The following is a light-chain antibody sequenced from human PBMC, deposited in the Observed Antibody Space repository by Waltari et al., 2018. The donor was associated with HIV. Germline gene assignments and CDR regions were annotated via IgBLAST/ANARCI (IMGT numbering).Light chain of an antibody. Sequence: DIVMTQSPATLSVSPGERATLSCRASQNIKSNLAWFQQLPGQAPRLLISSASIRATDIPPRFRGSGSGTDFTLTISSLQSEDFAIYYCREYETWTKTFGQGTKVEMK. CDR3: REYETWTKT. V-gene: IGKV3-15*01. CDR1: QNIKSN. CDR2: SAS. J-gene: IGKJ1*01.